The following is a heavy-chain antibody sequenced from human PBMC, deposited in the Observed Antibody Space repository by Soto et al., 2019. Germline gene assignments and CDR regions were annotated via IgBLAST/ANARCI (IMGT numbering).Heavy chain of an antibody. V-gene: IGHV1-2*02. CDR3: ARDPRPPSGWLGFWEYGMDV. Sequence: QVHLVQSGAEVKKPGASVKVSCKASGYTFTGNYIHWVRQAPGQGLEWMGWVNPDNGGTTSAQKFQARFTMTRDTSVTTAYMELTRLTSDDTAVYYCARDPRPPSGWLGFWEYGMDVWGQGTTVTVSS. CDR2: VNPDNGGT. J-gene: IGHJ6*02. CDR1: GYTFTGNY. D-gene: IGHD3-3*01.